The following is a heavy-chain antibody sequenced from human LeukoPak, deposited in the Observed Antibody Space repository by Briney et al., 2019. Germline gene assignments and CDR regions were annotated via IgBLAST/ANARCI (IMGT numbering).Heavy chain of an antibody. CDR3: AGSGGGTGTGPVYYGMDV. J-gene: IGHJ6*02. CDR1: GGSISSYY. Sequence: SETLSLTCTVSGGSISSYYWSWIRQPAGKGLEWIGRIYTSGSTNYNPSLKSRVTTPVDTSKNQFSLKLSSVTAADTAVYYCAGSGGGTGTGPVYYGMDVWGQGTTVTVSS. D-gene: IGHD1-7*01. V-gene: IGHV4-4*07. CDR2: IYTSGST.